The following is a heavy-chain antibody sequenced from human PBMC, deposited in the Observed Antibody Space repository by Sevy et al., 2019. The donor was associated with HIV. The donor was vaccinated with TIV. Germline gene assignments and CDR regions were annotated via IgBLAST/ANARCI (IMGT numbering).Heavy chain of an antibody. CDR3: ARAPPVRSGDDSLNWFDP. CDR1: GGSMSTYY. D-gene: IGHD5-12*01. J-gene: IGHJ5*02. CDR2: IYYTGST. V-gene: IGHV4-59*01. Sequence: SETLSLTCTVSGGSMSTYYWSWIRQPPGKGLEYIGYIYYTGSTNYNPALKSRVTISVDTSKNQCSLKLRSVTAVDTAVYYCARAPPVRSGDDSLNWFDPWGQGTLVTVSS.